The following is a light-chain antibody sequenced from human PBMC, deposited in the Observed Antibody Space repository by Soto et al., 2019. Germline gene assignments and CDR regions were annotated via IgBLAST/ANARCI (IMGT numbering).Light chain of an antibody. Sequence: EIVMTQSPATLSVSPGERATLSCRASQSVSSNLAWYQHRPGQAPRLLIYGASTRATDIPARFSGSGSGTEFTLTISSRQSEDFAVYYCQQYNNWPRGTFGQGTKLEIK. V-gene: IGKV3-15*01. CDR1: QSVSSN. CDR3: QQYNNWPRGT. J-gene: IGKJ2*01. CDR2: GAS.